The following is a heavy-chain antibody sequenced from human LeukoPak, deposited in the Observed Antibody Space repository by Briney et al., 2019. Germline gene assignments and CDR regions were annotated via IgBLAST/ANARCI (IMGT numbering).Heavy chain of an antibody. D-gene: IGHD4-23*01. J-gene: IGHJ5*02. CDR2: INPDSSGT. CDR3: ARDLYGGKGGGWFDP. V-gene: IGHV1-2*02. Sequence: ASLKVSCKASGYTFSDYYIHWVRQPPGQGLDWIGWINPDSSGTIYTQKFADRVTMTRDTSTSTAYMELSSLRSDDTAVYYCARDLYGGKGGGWFDPWGQGTLVTVSS. CDR1: GYTFSDYY.